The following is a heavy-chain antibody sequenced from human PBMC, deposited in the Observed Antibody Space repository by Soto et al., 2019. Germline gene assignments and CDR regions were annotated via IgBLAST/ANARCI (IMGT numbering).Heavy chain of an antibody. CDR3: ARSVTP. Sequence: PSETLSLTCAVYGGSFSGYYWSWIRQHPGKGLEWIGYIYYSGSTYYNPSLKSLVTISVDTSKNQFSLKLTSVTAADTAVYYCARSVTPWGQGTLVTVSS. D-gene: IGHD3-10*01. V-gene: IGHV4-31*01. CDR2: IYYSGST. J-gene: IGHJ5*02. CDR1: GGSFSGYY.